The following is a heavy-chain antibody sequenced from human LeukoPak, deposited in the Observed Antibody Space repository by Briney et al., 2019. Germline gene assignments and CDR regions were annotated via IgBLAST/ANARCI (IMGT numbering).Heavy chain of an antibody. Sequence: GGSLRLSCAASGFTVSSNYMSWVRQAPGKGLEWVSVIYSGGSTYFADSVKGRFTIFRDNSKNTLYLQMNSLRAEDTAVYYCARDRVLGCLDFWGQGTLVTVSS. V-gene: IGHV3-66*01. D-gene: IGHD3-16*01. CDR2: IYSGGST. CDR3: ARDRVLGCLDF. CDR1: GFTVSSNY. J-gene: IGHJ4*02.